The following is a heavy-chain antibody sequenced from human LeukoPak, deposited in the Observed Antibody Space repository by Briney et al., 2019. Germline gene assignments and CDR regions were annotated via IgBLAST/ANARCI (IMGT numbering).Heavy chain of an antibody. CDR1: GFTFSSYE. CDR2: ISGSGGST. CDR3: AKGGVAVAGVYFDY. D-gene: IGHD6-19*01. J-gene: IGHJ4*02. V-gene: IGHV3-23*01. Sequence: GGTLRLPCAASGFTFSSYEMTWARQAPGKGLEWVSAISGSGGSTYYADSVKGRFTISRDNSKNTLYLQMNSLRAEDTAVYYCAKGGVAVAGVYFDYWGQGTLVTVSS.